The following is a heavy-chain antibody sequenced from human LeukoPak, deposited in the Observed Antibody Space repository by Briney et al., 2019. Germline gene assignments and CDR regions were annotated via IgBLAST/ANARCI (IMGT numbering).Heavy chain of an antibody. J-gene: IGHJ5*02. V-gene: IGHV4-39*01. CDR2: IYYSGST. CDR3: ARLAGYSYGYRFDP. CDR1: GGSISSSSYY. Sequence: PSETLSLTCTVSGGSISSSSYYWGWIRQPPGKGLEWIGSIYYSGSTYYNPSLKSRVTISVDTSKNQFSLKLRSVTAADTAVYYCARLAGYSYGYRFDPWGQGTLVTVSS. D-gene: IGHD5-18*01.